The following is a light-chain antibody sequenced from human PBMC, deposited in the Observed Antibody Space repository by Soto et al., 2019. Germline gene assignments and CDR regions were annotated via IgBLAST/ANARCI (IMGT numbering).Light chain of an antibody. CDR1: SSDVGGYNY. J-gene: IGLJ1*01. Sequence: LTQPASVSGSPGQSITISRTGTSSDVGGYNYVSWYQQHPGKAPKLMIYEVSNRPSGVSNRFSGSKSGNTASLTISGLQADDEADYYCSSYTSSSTPYVFGTGTKGTVL. CDR2: EVS. V-gene: IGLV2-14*01. CDR3: SSYTSSSTPYV.